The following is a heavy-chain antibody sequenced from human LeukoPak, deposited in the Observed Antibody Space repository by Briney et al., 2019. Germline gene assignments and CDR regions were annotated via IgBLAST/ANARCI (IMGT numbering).Heavy chain of an antibody. CDR2: MSFDGTEK. J-gene: IGHJ3*02. V-gene: IGHV3-30*01. CDR3: AREVSGAFDT. CDR1: GLTFSTYV. Sequence: PGRSLRLSCAASGLTFSTYVMHWVRPAPGKGLELVAIMSFDGTEKYYADSVKGRFTISRDNSKNTLFLQLNSLRSDDTAVYFCAREVSGAFDTWGQGTMVTVSS.